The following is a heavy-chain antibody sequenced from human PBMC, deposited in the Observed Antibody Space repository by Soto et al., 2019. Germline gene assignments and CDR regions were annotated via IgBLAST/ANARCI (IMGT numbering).Heavy chain of an antibody. CDR3: ARDLRIAAAGTGTPGY. Sequence: SVKVSCKASGGTFSSYAISWVRQAPGQGLEWMGGIIPIFGTANYAQKFQGRVTITRDTSASTAYMELSSLRSEDTAVYYCARDLRIAAAGTGTPGYWGRGTLVTVSS. CDR2: IIPIFGTA. J-gene: IGHJ4*02. CDR1: GGTFSSYA. V-gene: IGHV1-69*05. D-gene: IGHD6-13*01.